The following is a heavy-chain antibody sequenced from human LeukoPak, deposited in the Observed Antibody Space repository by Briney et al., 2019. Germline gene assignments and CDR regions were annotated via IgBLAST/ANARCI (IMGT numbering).Heavy chain of an antibody. CDR3: ARDLVGVTGAFDI. CDR2: INHSGST. V-gene: IGHV4-34*01. Sequence: SETLSLTCAVYGGSFSGYYWSWIRQPPGKGLEWIGEINHSGSTNYNPSLKSRVTISVDTSKNQFSLKLSSVTAADTAVYYCARDLVGVTGAFDIWGQGTMVTVSS. CDR1: GGSFSGYY. J-gene: IGHJ3*02. D-gene: IGHD1-26*01.